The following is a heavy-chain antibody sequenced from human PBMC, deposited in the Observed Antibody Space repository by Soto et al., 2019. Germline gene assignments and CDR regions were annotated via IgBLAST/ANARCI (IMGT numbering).Heavy chain of an antibody. V-gene: IGHV3-11*01. D-gene: IGHD6-13*01. J-gene: IGHJ3*02. Sequence: QVQLVESGGGLVKPGGSLRLSCAASGFTFNDSYMSWIRQAPGKGLEWISYISSSGSTINYADSVKGRITISRDNAKKSLFLQMTSLRADDAPVYCCERGPARGRIPAGTTFDIWGQGTMVTVSS. CDR1: GFTFNDSY. CDR2: ISSSGSTI. CDR3: ERGPARGRIPAGTTFDI.